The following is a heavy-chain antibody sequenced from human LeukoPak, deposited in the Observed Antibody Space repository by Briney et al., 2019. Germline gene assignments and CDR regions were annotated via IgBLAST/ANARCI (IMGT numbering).Heavy chain of an antibody. D-gene: IGHD4-23*01. J-gene: IGHJ1*01. CDR3: ARDPTVGYFQH. CDR2: INPNSGGT. Sequence: ASVKVSCKASGFTFTDYWMYWVRQAPAQGLEWMGWINPNSGGTNYAQKFQGRVTMTRDTSISTAYMELSRLRSDDTAVYYCARDPTVGYFQHWGQGTLVTVSS. CDR1: GFTFTDYW. V-gene: IGHV1-2*02.